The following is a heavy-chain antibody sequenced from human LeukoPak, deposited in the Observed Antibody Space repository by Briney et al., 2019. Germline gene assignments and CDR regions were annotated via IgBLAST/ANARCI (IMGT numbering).Heavy chain of an antibody. V-gene: IGHV3-48*01. CDR1: GFTFSTQT. D-gene: IGHD5-12*01. Sequence: GGSLRLSCAASGFTFSTQTINWVRQAPGKGLEWVSYISSSSSTIYYADSVKGRFTISRDNAKNSLYLQMNSLRAEDTAVYYCATECGSPFDYWGQGTLVTVSS. J-gene: IGHJ4*02. CDR2: ISSSSSTI. CDR3: ATECGSPFDY.